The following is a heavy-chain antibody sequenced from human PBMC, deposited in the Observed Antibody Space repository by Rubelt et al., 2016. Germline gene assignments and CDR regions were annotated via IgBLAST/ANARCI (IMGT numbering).Heavy chain of an antibody. V-gene: IGHV3-7*01. D-gene: IGHD3-3*01. CDR3: ARADSTITFLDY. CDR2: IKQDGSEK. Sequence: GKGLEWLANIKQDGSEKYYVDSVKGRFTISRDNAKNTLYLKMNSLRAEDTAVYYCARADSTITFLDYWGQGTLVTVSS. J-gene: IGHJ4*02.